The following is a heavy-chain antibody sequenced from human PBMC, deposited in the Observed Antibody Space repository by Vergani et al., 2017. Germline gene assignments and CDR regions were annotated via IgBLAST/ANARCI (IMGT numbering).Heavy chain of an antibody. CDR1: GYTFTSYY. J-gene: IGHJ4*02. CDR2: INPSGGST. Sequence: QVQLVQSGAEVKKPGASVKVSCKASGYTFTSYYMHWVRQAPGQGLEWMGIINPSGGSTSYAQKFQGRVTMPRDTSTSTVYMELSSRRSEDTAVYYCARGGMVRGVTYTPDYWGQGTLVTVSS. D-gene: IGHD3-10*01. CDR3: ARGGMVRGVTYTPDY. V-gene: IGHV1-46*03.